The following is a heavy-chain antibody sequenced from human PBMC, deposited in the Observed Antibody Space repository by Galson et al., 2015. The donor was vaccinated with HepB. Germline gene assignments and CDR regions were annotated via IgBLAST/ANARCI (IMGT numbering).Heavy chain of an antibody. J-gene: IGHJ5*02. CDR2: ISYDRSNK. CDR1: GFTFSSYA. CDR3: ARRGLRDIVVVPAAENYNWFDP. Sequence: SLRLSCAASGFTFSSYAMHWVRQAPGKGLEWVAVISYDRSNKYYADSVKGRFTISRDNSKNTLYLQMNSLRAEDTAVYYCARRGLRDIVVVPAAENYNWFDPWGQGTLVTVSS. D-gene: IGHD2-2*01. V-gene: IGHV3-30-3*01.